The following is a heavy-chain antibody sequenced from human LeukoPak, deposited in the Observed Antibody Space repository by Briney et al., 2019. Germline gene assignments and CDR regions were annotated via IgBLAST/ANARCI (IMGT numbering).Heavy chain of an antibody. CDR2: IYYSGST. CDR3: ARDTPTRGGWYQVYYYYMDV. Sequence: PSETLSLTCTVSGGSISSSSYYWGWIRQPPGKGLEWIGSIYYSGSTYYNPSLKSRVTISVDTSKNQFSLKLSSVTAADTAVYYCARDTPTRGGWYQVYYYYMDVWGKGTTVTVSS. J-gene: IGHJ6*03. CDR1: GGSISSSSYY. V-gene: IGHV4-39*07. D-gene: IGHD6-19*01.